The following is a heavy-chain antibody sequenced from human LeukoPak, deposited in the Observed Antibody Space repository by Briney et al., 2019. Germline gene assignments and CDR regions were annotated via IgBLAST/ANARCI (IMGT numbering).Heavy chain of an antibody. J-gene: IGHJ6*02. Sequence: SETLSLTCTVSGGSISSYYWSWIRQPPGKGLEWIGYIYYSGSTNYNPSLKSRVTISVDTSKNQFSLKLSSVIAADTAVYYCASSIVPTSMDVWGQGTTVTVSS. CDR1: GGSISSYY. D-gene: IGHD2-8*01. V-gene: IGHV4-59*01. CDR3: ASSIVPTSMDV. CDR2: IYYSGST.